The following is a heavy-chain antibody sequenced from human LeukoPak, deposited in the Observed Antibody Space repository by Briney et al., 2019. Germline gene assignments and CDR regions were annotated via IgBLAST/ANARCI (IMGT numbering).Heavy chain of an antibody. CDR2: IGGSGDST. Sequence: GGSLRLSCAASGFTFSNYAMNWVRQAPGNGLEWVSAIGGSGDSTCYADSVEGRFTISRDNSENTLYLQMNNLRADDTAVYYCAKDVSGNHKGWCFDLWGRGTLVTVSS. V-gene: IGHV3-23*01. CDR3: AKDVSGNHKGWCFDL. D-gene: IGHD1-26*01. J-gene: IGHJ2*01. CDR1: GFTFSNYA.